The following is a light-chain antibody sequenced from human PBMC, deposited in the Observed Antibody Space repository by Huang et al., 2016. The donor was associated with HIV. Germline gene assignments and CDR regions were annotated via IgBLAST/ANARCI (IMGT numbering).Light chain of an antibody. CDR1: QSLLYRSNNKNY. J-gene: IGKJ5*01. CDR2: WAS. V-gene: IGKV4-1*01. CDR3: QQFYSTPIT. Sequence: DIVMTQSPDSLAVSLGERATINCKSSQSLLYRSNNKNYLAWYQQKPGQPPKLIIYWASTRESGVPDRFSGSGSGTDFTLTISSLQAEDVAVYHCQQFYSTPITFGQGTRLEIK.